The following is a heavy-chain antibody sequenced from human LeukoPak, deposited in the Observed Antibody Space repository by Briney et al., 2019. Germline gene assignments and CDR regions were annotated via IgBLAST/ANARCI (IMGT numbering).Heavy chain of an antibody. CDR3: ATSYYDYDRWDY. CDR1: GDSISSYY. J-gene: IGHJ4*02. Sequence: SETLSLTCTVSGDSISSYYWSWIRQPPGKGLEWIGYIYYSGSTNYNPSLKSRVTIFVDTSKNQFSLVVSSVTAADTAVYYCATSYYDYDRWDYWGQGTLVTVSS. CDR2: IYYSGST. V-gene: IGHV4-59*01. D-gene: IGHD3-16*01.